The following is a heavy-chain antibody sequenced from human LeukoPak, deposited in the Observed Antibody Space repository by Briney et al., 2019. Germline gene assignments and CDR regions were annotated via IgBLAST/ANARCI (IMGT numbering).Heavy chain of an antibody. CDR3: ARSHGEVLLPLDY. Sequence: ASVKVSCKASGYTFTAYYLHWVRQAPGQGLEWMGWINPKNGGTNHAQKFQGRVAMTRDTSISTAYMELSRLRSDDTAVYYCARSHGEVLLPLDYWGQGTLVTVSS. CDR2: INPKNGGT. V-gene: IGHV1-2*02. D-gene: IGHD4-17*01. J-gene: IGHJ4*02. CDR1: GYTFTAYY.